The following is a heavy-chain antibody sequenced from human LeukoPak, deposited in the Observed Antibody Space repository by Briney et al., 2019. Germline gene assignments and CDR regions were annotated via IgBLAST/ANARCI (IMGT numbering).Heavy chain of an antibody. CDR1: GGTFSSYA. D-gene: IGHD4-17*01. CDR3: ARLTNDYGAYYFDY. Sequence: GASVKVSCKASGGTFSSYAISWVRQAPGQGLEWMGRIIPILGIANYAQKFQGRVTITADKSTSTAYMELSSLRSEDTAVYYCARLTNDYGAYYFDYWGQGTLVTVSS. V-gene: IGHV1-69*04. J-gene: IGHJ4*02. CDR2: IIPILGIA.